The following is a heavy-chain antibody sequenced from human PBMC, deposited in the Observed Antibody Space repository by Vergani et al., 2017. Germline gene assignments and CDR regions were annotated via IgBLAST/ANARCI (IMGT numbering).Heavy chain of an antibody. CDR2: IYYSGST. V-gene: IGHV4-39*01. CDR3: ARQDRVAGHIRYDY. CDR1: GGSISSSSYY. D-gene: IGHD6-19*01. J-gene: IGHJ4*02. Sequence: QVQLQQWGAGLVKPSETLSLTCTVSGGSISSSSYYWGWIRQPPGKGLEWIGSIYYSGSTYYNPSLKSRVTISVDTSKNQFSLKLSSVTAADTAVYYCARQDRVAGHIRYDYWGQGTLVTVSS.